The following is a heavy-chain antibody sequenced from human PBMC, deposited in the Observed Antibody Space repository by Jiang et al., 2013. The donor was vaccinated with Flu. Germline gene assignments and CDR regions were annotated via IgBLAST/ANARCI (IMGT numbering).Heavy chain of an antibody. Sequence: QTLSLTCAISGDSVSSDSAAWNWVRQSPSGGLEWLGRTYYRSKWYYDYAVSVKRRITVNPDTSKNQFSLQLTSMTPEDTAVYYCAGATADTGALEYWGQGTLATVSS. J-gene: IGHJ4*02. D-gene: IGHD2-8*02. CDR3: AGATADTGALEY. V-gene: IGHV6-1*01. CDR1: GDSVSSDSAA. CDR2: TYYRSKWYY.